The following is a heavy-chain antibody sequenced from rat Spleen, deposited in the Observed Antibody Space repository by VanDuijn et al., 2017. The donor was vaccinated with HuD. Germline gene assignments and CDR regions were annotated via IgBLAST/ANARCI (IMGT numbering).Heavy chain of an antibody. Sequence: QVQMKETGPGLVQTTQTLSVTCTVSGFSLTSYGVHWVRQAPGKGLEWMGIIWGDGSTDYNSALKSRLSISRDTSKSKVFLKMNSLQTEDTAIYFCTREAGRGVHYFDYWGQGVMFTVSS. V-gene: IGHV2-77*01. CDR2: IWGDGST. J-gene: IGHJ2*01. CDR3: TREAGRGVHYFDY. D-gene: IGHD5-1*01. CDR1: GFSLTSYG.